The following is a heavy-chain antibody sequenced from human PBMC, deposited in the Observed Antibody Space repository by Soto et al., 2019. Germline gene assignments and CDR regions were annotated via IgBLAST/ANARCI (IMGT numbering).Heavy chain of an antibody. CDR1: GGTFDNYS. V-gene: IGHV1-69*13. Sequence: ASVKVSCKASGGTFDNYSITWVRQAPGQGLEWMGGIIPMVDSANYAEKFQDRVTITGDPSTSTVYMEVSSLRSEDTAVYYCARDKTIFGVVSYWFDPWGQGTLVTVSS. D-gene: IGHD3-3*01. J-gene: IGHJ5*02. CDR3: ARDKTIFGVVSYWFDP. CDR2: IIPMVDSA.